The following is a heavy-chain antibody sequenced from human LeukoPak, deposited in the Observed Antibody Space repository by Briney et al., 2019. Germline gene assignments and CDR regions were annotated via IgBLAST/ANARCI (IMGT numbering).Heavy chain of an antibody. CDR2: ISQSGGST. J-gene: IGHJ4*02. D-gene: IGHD2-2*01. Sequence: GGSLRLSCAASGFIFSNYALNWVRQAPGKGLDWVSGISQSGGSTYFADSVKGRFTISRDNSKNTLYLQMNSLTAEDTAVYYCAKGVVLPAALGCWGQGTLVAVSS. CDR3: AKGVVLPAALGC. CDR1: GFIFSNYA. V-gene: IGHV3-23*01.